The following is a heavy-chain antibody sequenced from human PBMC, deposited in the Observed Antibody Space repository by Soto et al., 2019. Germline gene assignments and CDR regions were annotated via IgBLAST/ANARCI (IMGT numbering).Heavy chain of an antibody. D-gene: IGHD3-16*01. CDR3: ARMGGLENSYYYYGMDV. V-gene: IGHV2-70*01. CDR1: GFSLSTSGMC. Sequence: ESGPTLVNPTQTLTLTCTFSGFSLSTSGMCVSWIRQPPGKALEWLALIDWDDDKYYSTSLKTRLTISKDTSKNQVVLTMTNMDPVDTATYYCARMGGLENSYYYYGMDVWGQGTTVTVSS. J-gene: IGHJ6*02. CDR2: IDWDDDK.